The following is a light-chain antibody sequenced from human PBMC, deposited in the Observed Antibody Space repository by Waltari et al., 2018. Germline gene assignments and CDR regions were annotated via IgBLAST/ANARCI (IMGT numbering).Light chain of an antibody. CDR2: KAS. CDR1: QSISSW. J-gene: IGKJ1*01. Sequence: DIQMTQSPSTRSASVGDRVTITFRASQSISSWLAWYQQKPGKAPKLLIYKASSLESGVPSRFSGSGSGTEFTLTISSLQPDDFATYYCQQYNSSPWTFGQGTKVEIK. V-gene: IGKV1-5*03. CDR3: QQYNSSPWT.